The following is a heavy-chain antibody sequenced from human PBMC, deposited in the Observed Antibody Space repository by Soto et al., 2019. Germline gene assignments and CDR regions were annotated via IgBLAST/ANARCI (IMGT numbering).Heavy chain of an antibody. Sequence: SLRPSWAVAWFTFADLGMRWVRHSQNKWLEWVAFMSHNENRKLYSDSLKGRFIMSRDNSKSTLYLQMSRLRAEDTAVYYCAKDFDICSASVYPDFDFWGQGTLVTVSS. CDR1: WFTFADLG. V-gene: IGHV3-30*18. D-gene: IGHD3-9*01. J-gene: IGHJ4*02. CDR3: AKDFDICSASVYPDFDF. CDR2: MSHNENRK.